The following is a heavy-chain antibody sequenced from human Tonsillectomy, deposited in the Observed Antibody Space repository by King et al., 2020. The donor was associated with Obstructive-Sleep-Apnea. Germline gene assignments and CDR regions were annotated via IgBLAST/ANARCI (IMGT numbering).Heavy chain of an antibody. D-gene: IGHD2-2*01. CDR3: AKALGYQLPPQLSGFDY. V-gene: IGHV3-30*18. CDR2: ISSDGSNK. Sequence: VQLVESGGGVVQPGRSLRLSCAGSGFTFSSYGMHWVRQAPGKGLEWGAGISSDGSNKYYADSVKGRFTISRDNSKNTLYLQMNSLRVEDTAVYYCAKALGYQLPPQLSGFDYWGQGTLVTVSS. CDR1: GFTFSSYG. J-gene: IGHJ4*02.